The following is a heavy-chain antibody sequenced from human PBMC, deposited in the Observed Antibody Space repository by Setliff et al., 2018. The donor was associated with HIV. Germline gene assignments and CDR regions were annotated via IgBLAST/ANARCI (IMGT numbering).Heavy chain of an antibody. Sequence: GGSLRLSCAASGFTFSSYAMSWVRQAPGKGLEWVSAISGSGGSTYYADSVKGRFTISRDNSKNTLSLQMNSLGAEDTAVYYCVRGAGGLDRWGQGTLVTVSS. J-gene: IGHJ5*02. CDR2: ISGSGGST. D-gene: IGHD6-13*01. V-gene: IGHV3-23*01. CDR1: GFTFSSYA. CDR3: VRGAGGLDR.